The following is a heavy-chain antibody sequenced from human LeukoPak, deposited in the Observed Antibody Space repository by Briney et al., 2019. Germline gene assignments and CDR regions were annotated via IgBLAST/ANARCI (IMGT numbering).Heavy chain of an antibody. D-gene: IGHD2-15*01. V-gene: IGHV4-59*12. CDR1: GGSISNYY. J-gene: IGHJ5*01. CDR2: IYYSGST. Sequence: SETLSLTCTVSGGSISNYYWSWIRQPPGKGLEWIGYIYYSGSTDYNPSLRSRVTISVDTSQNQFPLQLNSVTPEDTAVYYCAREYCSGGTCSPNDPFDSWGQGTLVTVSS. CDR3: AREYCSGGTCSPNDPFDS.